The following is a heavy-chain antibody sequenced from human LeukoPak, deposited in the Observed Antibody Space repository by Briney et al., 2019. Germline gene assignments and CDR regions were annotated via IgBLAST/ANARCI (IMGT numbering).Heavy chain of an antibody. CDR2: ISYDGSNK. Sequence: PGGSLRLSCAASGFTFSSYGMHWVRQAPGKGLEWVAVISYDGSNKYYADSVKGRFTISRDNSKNTLYLQMNSLRAEDTAVYYCAKDSGDDFWSGYHHDYWGQGTLVTVSP. J-gene: IGHJ4*02. V-gene: IGHV3-30*18. CDR1: GFTFSSYG. CDR3: AKDSGDDFWSGYHHDY. D-gene: IGHD3-3*01.